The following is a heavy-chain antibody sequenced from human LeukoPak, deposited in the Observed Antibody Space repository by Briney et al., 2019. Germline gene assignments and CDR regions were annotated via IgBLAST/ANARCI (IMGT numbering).Heavy chain of an antibody. CDR1: GFTFSSYA. CDR2: ISSNGGST. Sequence: GGSLRLSCAASGFTFSSYAMHWVRQAPGKGLEYVSAISSNGGSTYYANSVKGRFTISRDNSKNTLYLQMGSLRAEDMAVYYCARGRGPYYYDSSGYYYDWGQGTLVTVSS. V-gene: IGHV3-64*01. CDR3: ARGRGPYYYDSSGYYYD. J-gene: IGHJ4*02. D-gene: IGHD3-22*01.